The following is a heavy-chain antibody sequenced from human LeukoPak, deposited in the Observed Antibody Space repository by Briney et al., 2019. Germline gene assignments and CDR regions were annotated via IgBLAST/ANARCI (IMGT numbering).Heavy chain of an antibody. V-gene: IGHV3-23*01. D-gene: IGHD4-17*01. CDR3: AKANYGGIFAS. CDR2: ISDTVRDT. Sequence: GGSLRLSCAASGFTFSAYGMSWVRQAPGKGLEWVSHISDTVRDTWYANSVKGRFIISRDNSRDTVYLQMSSLRPEDTALYFCAKANYGGIFASWGQGTLVTASS. CDR1: GFTFSAYG. J-gene: IGHJ4*02.